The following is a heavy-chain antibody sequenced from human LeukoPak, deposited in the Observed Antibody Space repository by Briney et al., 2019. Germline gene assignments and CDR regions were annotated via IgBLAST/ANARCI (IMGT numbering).Heavy chain of an antibody. CDR2: IYHSGST. V-gene: IGHV4-30-2*01. Sequence: SETLSLTCAVSGGSISSGGYSWSWIRQPPGKGLEWIGYIYHSGSTYYNPSLKSRVTISVDRSKNQFSLKLSSVTAADMAVYYCARALGGSPYYYYYGMDVWGQGTTVTVSS. CDR1: GGSISSGGYS. CDR3: ARALGGSPYYYYYGMDV. D-gene: IGHD3-10*01. J-gene: IGHJ6*02.